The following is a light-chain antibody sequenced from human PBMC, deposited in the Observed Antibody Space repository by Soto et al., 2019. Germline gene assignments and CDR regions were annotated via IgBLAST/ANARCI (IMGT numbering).Light chain of an antibody. CDR3: QQYSAYPT. CDR2: KAS. CDR1: QSISSW. J-gene: IGKJ4*01. Sequence: DIQMTQSPSTLSASVGDRVTITCRASQSISSWLAWYQQKPGKAPKLLIYKASSLESGVPSRFSGSGSGTEFTLTISSLQPDDFATYYCQQYSAYPTFGGGTKVENK. V-gene: IGKV1-5*03.